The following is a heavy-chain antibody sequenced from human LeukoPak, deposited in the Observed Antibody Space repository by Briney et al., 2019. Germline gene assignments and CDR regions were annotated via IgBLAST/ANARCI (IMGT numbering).Heavy chain of an antibody. CDR2: ISGNGGIT. D-gene: IGHD7-27*01. J-gene: IGHJ4*02. CDR1: GFTFSSYA. CDR3: AKDGDPAPPDPFFDY. Sequence: PGESLRLSCAASGFTFSSYAMNWVRQAPGKGLEGVSSISGNGGITYHADSVKGRFTISRDKSRNTVFLQMNPLRAEDTAVYYCAKDGDPAPPDPFFDYWGRGTLVTVSS. V-gene: IGHV3-23*01.